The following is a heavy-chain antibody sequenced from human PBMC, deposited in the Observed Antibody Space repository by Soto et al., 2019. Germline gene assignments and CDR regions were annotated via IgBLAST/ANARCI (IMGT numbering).Heavy chain of an antibody. V-gene: IGHV5-51*01. D-gene: IGHD3-22*01. CDR1: GYSFTSYW. J-gene: IGHJ4*02. Sequence: PGESLKISCKGSGYSFTSYWIGWVRQMPGKGLEWMGIIYPGDSDTRYSPSFQGQVTISADKSISTAYLQWSSLKASDTAMYYCARRGDSSGYLHALLDYWGQGTLVTVSS. CDR2: IYPGDSDT. CDR3: ARRGDSSGYLHALLDY.